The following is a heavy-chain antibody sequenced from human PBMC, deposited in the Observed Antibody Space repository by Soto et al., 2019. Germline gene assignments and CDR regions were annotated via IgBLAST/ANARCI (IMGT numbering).Heavy chain of an antibody. CDR1: GFTFSSYG. J-gene: IGHJ4*02. Sequence: GGSLRLSCAASGFTFSSYGMHWVRQAPGKGLEWVAVISYDGSNKYYADSVKGRFTISRDNSKNTLYLQMNSLRAEDTAVYYCAKDPSSGYYYVDYWGQGTLVTVSS. CDR2: ISYDGSNK. CDR3: AKDPSSGYYYVDY. D-gene: IGHD3-22*01. V-gene: IGHV3-30*18.